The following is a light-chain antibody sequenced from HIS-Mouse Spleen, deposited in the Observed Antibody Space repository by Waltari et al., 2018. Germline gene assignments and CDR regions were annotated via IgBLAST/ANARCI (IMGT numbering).Light chain of an antibody. CDR3: QSYDSSNHEV. CDR1: SGSIASNY. V-gene: IGLV6-57*02. CDR2: EDN. J-gene: IGLJ3*02. Sequence: NFMLTQPHSVSESPGKTVTISCTGSSGSIASNYVQWYQQRPGSAPTTVIYEDNQRPSVVPDRVSGSIDSSSNSASLTISGLKTEDEADYYCQSYDSSNHEVFGGGTKLTVL.